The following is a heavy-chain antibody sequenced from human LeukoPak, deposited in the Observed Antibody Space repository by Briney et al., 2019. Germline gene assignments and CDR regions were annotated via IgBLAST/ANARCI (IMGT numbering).Heavy chain of an antibody. V-gene: IGHV3-23*01. D-gene: IGHD5-12*01. Sequence: GGSLRLSCAASGFTFSSYAMSWVRQAPGKGLEWVSAISGSGGSTYYADSVKGRFTISRDNSKNTLYLQMNSLRAEDTAVYYCAKDGSRSRYSGYDCWGQGTLVTVSS. CDR2: ISGSGGST. J-gene: IGHJ4*02. CDR3: AKDGSRSRYSGYDC. CDR1: GFTFSSYA.